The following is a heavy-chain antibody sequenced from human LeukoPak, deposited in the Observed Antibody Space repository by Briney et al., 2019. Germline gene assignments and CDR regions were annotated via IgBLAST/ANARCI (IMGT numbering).Heavy chain of an antibody. J-gene: IGHJ4*02. D-gene: IGHD4-17*01. CDR1: GGSINSYY. V-gene: IGHV4-59*01. CDR3: AREGGTVPDY. Sequence: ASETLSLTCTVSGGSINSYYWNWIRQPPGKGLEWIGYIYYSGSTNYNPSLRSRVTISLDTSMKQFSLKLSSVTAADTAIYYCAREGGTVPDYWGQGTLVTVSS. CDR2: IYYSGST.